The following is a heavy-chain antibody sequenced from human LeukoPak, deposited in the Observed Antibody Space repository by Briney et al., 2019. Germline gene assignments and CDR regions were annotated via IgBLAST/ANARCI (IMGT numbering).Heavy chain of an antibody. CDR2: IYYSGST. CDR3: ARRPQWLVRGFGY. CDR1: GGSISSSSYY. D-gene: IGHD6-19*01. J-gene: IGHJ4*02. V-gene: IGHV4-39*07. Sequence: SETLSLTCTVSGGSISSSSYYWGWIRQPPGKGLEWIGSIYYSGSTYCNPSLKSRVTISVDTSKNQFSLKLSSVTAADTAVYYCARRPQWLVRGFGYWGQGTLVTVSS.